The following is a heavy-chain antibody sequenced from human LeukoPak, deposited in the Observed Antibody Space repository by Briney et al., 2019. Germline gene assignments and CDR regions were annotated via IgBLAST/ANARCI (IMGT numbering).Heavy chain of an antibody. CDR2: IKQDGSEK. CDR1: GFTFSSYW. Sequence: GGSLRLSCGASGFTFSSYWMSWVRQAPGKGLEWVANIKQDGSEKYYVDSVKGRFTISRDNAKNSLYLQMNSLRAEDTAVYYCARIYSSSSGYFDYWGQGTLVTVSS. V-gene: IGHV3-7*01. CDR3: ARIYSSSSGYFDY. J-gene: IGHJ4*02. D-gene: IGHD6-6*01.